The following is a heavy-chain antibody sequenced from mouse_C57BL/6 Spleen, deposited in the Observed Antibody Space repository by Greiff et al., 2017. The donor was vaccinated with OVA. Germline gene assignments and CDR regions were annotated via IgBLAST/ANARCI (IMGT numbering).Heavy chain of an antibody. CDR2: ISYSGST. D-gene: IGHD2-5*01. J-gene: IGHJ1*03. CDR3: ARSSNYPYWYFDV. CDR1: GYSITSDY. V-gene: IGHV3-8*01. Sequence: EVKLMESGPGLAKPSQTLSLTCSVTGYSITSDYWNWIRKFPGNKLEYMGYISYSGSTYYNPSLKSRISITRDTSKNQYYLQLNSVTTEDTATYYCARSSNYPYWYFDVWGTGTTVTVSS.